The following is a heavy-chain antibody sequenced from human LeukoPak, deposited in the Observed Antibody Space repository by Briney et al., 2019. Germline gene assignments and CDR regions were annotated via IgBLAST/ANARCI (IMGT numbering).Heavy chain of an antibody. V-gene: IGHV3-7*01. CDR2: IKPDGTEK. Sequence: GGSLRLSCAASGFAFSNYWMTWVRQAPGKGLQWVANIKPDGTEKNYVDSVKGRFTISRDNAKNSVYLQSNSLRVDDTALYYCARTPLTQLEPDYFDSWGQGTLVSVS. CDR3: ARTPLTQLEPDYFDS. J-gene: IGHJ4*02. CDR1: GFAFSNYW. D-gene: IGHD1-1*01.